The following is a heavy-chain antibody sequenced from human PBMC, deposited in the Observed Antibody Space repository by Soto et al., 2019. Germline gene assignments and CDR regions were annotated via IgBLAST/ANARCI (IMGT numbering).Heavy chain of an antibody. Sequence: GGSLRLSCAASGFRVSHTYMSWVRQAPGKGLECVSVMYSAGTTFYADSVRGRFTISRDTSKNMLFLQMNSLRAEDTAVYYCAREVTGEDAFDIWGQGTMVTVSS. J-gene: IGHJ3*02. V-gene: IGHV3-66*01. CDR2: MYSAGTT. D-gene: IGHD1-20*01. CDR1: GFRVSHTY. CDR3: AREVTGEDAFDI.